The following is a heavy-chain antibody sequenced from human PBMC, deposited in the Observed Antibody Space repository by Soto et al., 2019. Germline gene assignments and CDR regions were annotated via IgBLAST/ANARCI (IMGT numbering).Heavy chain of an antibody. CDR3: ARDNILRSLYGGMAV. J-gene: IGHJ6*02. D-gene: IGHD2-8*01. CDR1: GGSISSGGYY. Sequence: PSETLSLTCTVSGGSISSGGYYWSWIRHPPGSGLEWIGYIYYSGSTYYNPSLKSRVTISVDTSKNQFSLKLSSVPAADTAVYYCARDNILRSLYGGMAVWGQGTTV. CDR2: IYYSGST. V-gene: IGHV4-30-4*01.